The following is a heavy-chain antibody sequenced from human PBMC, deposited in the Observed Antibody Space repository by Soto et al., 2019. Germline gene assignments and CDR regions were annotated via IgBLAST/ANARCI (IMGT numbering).Heavy chain of an antibody. CDR2: IYHSVST. J-gene: IGHJ5*02. CDR1: GYSISSGYY. Sequence: SETLSLTCAVSGYSISSGYYWGWIRQPPGKGLEWIGSIYHSVSTYYNPSLKSRVTISVDTSKNQFSLKLSSVTAADTAVYYCARGRSTAYYYGSGSYQGIYRFDPWGQGTLVTVSS. V-gene: IGHV4-38-2*01. CDR3: ARGRSTAYYYGSGSYQGIYRFDP. D-gene: IGHD3-10*01.